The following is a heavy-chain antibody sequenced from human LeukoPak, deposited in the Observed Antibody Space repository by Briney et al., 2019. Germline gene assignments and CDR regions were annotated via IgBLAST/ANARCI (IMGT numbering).Heavy chain of an antibody. CDR3: ARDFGRYYYDSSGYYLYYYYMDV. CDR2: ISSSSSTI. CDR1: GFTFSSYS. D-gene: IGHD3-22*01. Sequence: GGSLRLSCAASGFTFSSYSMNWVRQAPGKGLEWVSYISSSSSTIYYADSVKGRFTISRDNAKNSLYLQMNSLRAEDTAVYYCARDFGRYYYDSSGYYLYYYYMDVWGKGTTVTVSS. J-gene: IGHJ6*03. V-gene: IGHV3-48*01.